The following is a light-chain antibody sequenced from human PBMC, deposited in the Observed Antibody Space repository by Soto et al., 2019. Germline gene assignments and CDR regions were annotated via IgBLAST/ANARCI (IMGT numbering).Light chain of an antibody. V-gene: IGKV3-20*01. J-gene: IGKJ1*01. CDR1: QSVRRD. Sequence: EVVLTQSPATLSLSPGERATLSCRASQSVRRDLAWYQQKPGQAPRLLIYGASSRATGIPDRFSGSGSGTDFTLTISRLEPKDFAVYYCQQYGNSAWTFGQGTKVDI. CDR3: QQYGNSAWT. CDR2: GAS.